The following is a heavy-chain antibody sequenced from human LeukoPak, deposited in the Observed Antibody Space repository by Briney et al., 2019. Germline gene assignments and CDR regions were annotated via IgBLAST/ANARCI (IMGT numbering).Heavy chain of an antibody. CDR1: GFTFTDEY. V-gene: IGHV1-2*02. Sequence: ASVKVSCKSSGFTFTDEYIHWVRQAPGQGLEWMGWIDPYSGAINYAQKFQGRVTLTRDTSISTAYMELSRLTSGDTAVYYCARDPKSQLLLDYWGQGTLVTVSS. CDR3: ARDPKSQLLLDY. J-gene: IGHJ4*02. D-gene: IGHD2-2*01. CDR2: IDPYSGAI.